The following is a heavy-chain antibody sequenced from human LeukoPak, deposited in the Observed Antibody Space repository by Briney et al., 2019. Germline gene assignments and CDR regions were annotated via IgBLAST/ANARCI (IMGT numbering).Heavy chain of an antibody. J-gene: IGHJ4*02. CDR3: ARGPPLWRSMIGIYYFDY. D-gene: IGHD3-22*01. Sequence: PSETLSLTCTVSGGSISSSSYYWGWIRQPPGKGLEWIGSIYYSGSTYYNPSLKSRVTISVDTSKNQFSLKLSSVTAADTAVYYCARGPPLWRSMIGIYYFDYWGQGTLVTVSS. CDR1: GGSISSSSYY. V-gene: IGHV4-39*07. CDR2: IYYSGST.